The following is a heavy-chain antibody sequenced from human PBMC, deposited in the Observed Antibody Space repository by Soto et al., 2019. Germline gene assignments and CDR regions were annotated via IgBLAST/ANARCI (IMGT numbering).Heavy chain of an antibody. Sequence: SETLSLTFTVSGGSISSSSYYWGWIRQPPGKGLEWIGSIYYSGSTYYNPSLKSRVTISVDTSKNQFSLKPSSVTAADTAVYYCARHGLVGYCSGGSCRIGLFDPWGQGTLVTVSS. V-gene: IGHV4-39*01. CDR1: GGSISSSSYY. CDR3: ARHGLVGYCSGGSCRIGLFDP. D-gene: IGHD2-15*01. J-gene: IGHJ5*02. CDR2: IYYSGST.